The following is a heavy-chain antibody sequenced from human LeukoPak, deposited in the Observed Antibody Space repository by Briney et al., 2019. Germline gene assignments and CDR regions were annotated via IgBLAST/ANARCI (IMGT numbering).Heavy chain of an antibody. V-gene: IGHV4-39*01. CDR3: ARGRIAVYYYYYMDV. J-gene: IGHJ6*03. CDR2: IYYSGST. D-gene: IGHD6-19*01. Sequence: PSETLSLTCTVSGGSISSSSYYWGWIRQPPGKGLEWIGSIYYSGSTYYNPSLKSRVTISVDTSKNQFSLKLSSVTAADTAVYYCARGRIAVYYYYYMDVWGKGTTVTVSS. CDR1: GGSISSSSYY.